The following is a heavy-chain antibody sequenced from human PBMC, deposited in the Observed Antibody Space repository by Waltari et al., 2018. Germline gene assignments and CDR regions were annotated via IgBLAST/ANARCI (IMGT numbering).Heavy chain of an antibody. CDR2: ISWNSGSI. D-gene: IGHD6-13*01. CDR3: AKDNCDSSRTGCGFDP. V-gene: IGHV3-9*03. Sequence: EVQLVESGGCLVQPGRSLRLSGSASGFTFDAYAMHWVRPVPGNGLEWVSGISWNSGSIGYADSVKGRFTISRDNAKNSLYLQMNSLRAEDMALYYCAKDNCDSSRTGCGFDPWGQGTLVTVSS. J-gene: IGHJ5*02. CDR1: GFTFDAYA.